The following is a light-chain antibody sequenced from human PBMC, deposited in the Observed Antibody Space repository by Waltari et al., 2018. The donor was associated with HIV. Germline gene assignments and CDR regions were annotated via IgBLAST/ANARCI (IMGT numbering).Light chain of an antibody. J-gene: IGLJ3*02. Sequence: QSAPTQPRPRSGSPGQSVTISCPGTSSDVGGYDSFSLYLQHPGKVPKLIMYEVIKRPSGVPDSCSGSKSGNTASLTISGLQTEDEADYFCCSYAGTYTYVLFGGGTKLTVL. V-gene: IGLV2-11*01. CDR3: CSYAGTYTYVL. CDR2: EVI. CDR1: SSDVGGYDS.